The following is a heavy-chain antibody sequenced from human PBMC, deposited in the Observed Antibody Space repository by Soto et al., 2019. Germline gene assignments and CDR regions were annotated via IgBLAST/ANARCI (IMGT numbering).Heavy chain of an antibody. CDR2: IXAYXXNX. V-gene: IGHV1-18*01. CDR3: AREEDYYDSSGDDDY. D-gene: IGHD3-22*01. Sequence: ASVKVSCKASGYTFTSYGISWVRQAPGQGIEWMGWIXAYXXNXXXXXKXXGRVTMTTDTSTSTAYMELRSLRSDDTAVYYCAREEDYYDSSGDDDYWGQGTLVTVSS. CDR1: GYTFTSYG. J-gene: IGHJ4*02.